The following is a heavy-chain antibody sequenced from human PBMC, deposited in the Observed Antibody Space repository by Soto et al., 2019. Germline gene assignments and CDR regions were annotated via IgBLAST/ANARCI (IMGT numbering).Heavy chain of an antibody. CDR2: IYHSGST. D-gene: IGHD4-17*01. J-gene: IGHJ5*02. CDR3: ARGAATVTPGWFDP. Sequence: SETLALSCAVSGYSISSGYYWGWIRQTPGKGLEWIASIYHSGSTYYNPSLKSRVTISVDTSKNQFSLKLTSVTAADTAVYYCARGAATVTPGWFDPWGQGIMVTVSS. CDR1: GYSISSGYY. V-gene: IGHV4-38-2*01.